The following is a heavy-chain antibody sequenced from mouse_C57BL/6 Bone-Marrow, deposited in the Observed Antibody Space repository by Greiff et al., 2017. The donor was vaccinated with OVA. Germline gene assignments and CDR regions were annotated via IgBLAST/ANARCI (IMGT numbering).Heavy chain of an antibody. Sequence: EVQLVESGGGLVKPGGSLKLSCAASGFTFSDYGMHWVRQAPEKGLEWVAYISSGSSTIYYADTVKGRFTISRDNATNTLFLQMTSLRSEDTAMYYCARRGQTAQATGAMDYWGQGTSVTVSS. V-gene: IGHV5-17*01. CDR1: GFTFSDYG. CDR3: ARRGQTAQATGAMDY. D-gene: IGHD3-2*02. J-gene: IGHJ4*01. CDR2: ISSGSSTI.